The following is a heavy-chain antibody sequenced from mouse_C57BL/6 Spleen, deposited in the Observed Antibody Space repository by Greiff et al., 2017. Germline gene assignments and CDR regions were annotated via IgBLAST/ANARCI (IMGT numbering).Heavy chain of an antibody. J-gene: IGHJ4*01. D-gene: IGHD1-1*01. CDR2: INPSSGYT. Sequence: VQLQQSGAELARPGASVKMSCKASGYTFTSYTLHWVKQRPGQGLEWIGYINPSSGYTKYNQKFKDKATLTADKSSSTAYMQLSSLTSEYSAVYYCARWDYYGSSYGAMDYWGQGTSVTVSS. CDR3: ARWDYYGSSYGAMDY. V-gene: IGHV1-4*01. CDR1: GYTFTSYT.